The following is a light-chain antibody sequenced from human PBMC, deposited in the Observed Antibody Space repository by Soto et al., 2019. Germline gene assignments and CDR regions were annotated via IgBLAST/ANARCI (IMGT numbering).Light chain of an antibody. V-gene: IGKV1-33*01. J-gene: IGKJ4*01. CDR2: GVS. CDR3: QQYNDLIT. Sequence: DIPMTQSPSSLSASVGDRVTITCQASQDIRKNLNWYQQKPGKAPKLLIYGVSNLETGVPSRFSGSGSGTDFTLTITSLQPEDISTYYCQQYNDLITFGGGTKVEI. CDR1: QDIRKN.